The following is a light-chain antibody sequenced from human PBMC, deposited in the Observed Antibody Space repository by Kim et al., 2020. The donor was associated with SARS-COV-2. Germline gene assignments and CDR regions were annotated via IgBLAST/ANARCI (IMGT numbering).Light chain of an antibody. CDR2: VGTGGIVG. CDR3: GADLGSGSNFVHVV. J-gene: IGLJ2*01. CDR1: SGYSNYK. V-gene: IGLV9-49*01. Sequence: QPVLTQPPSASASLGASVTLTCTLSSGYSNYKVDWYQQRPGKGPRFVMRVGTGGIVGSKGDGIPDRFSVLGSGLNRYLTIKNIQEEDESDYHCGADLGSGSNFVHVVFGGGTQLTVL.